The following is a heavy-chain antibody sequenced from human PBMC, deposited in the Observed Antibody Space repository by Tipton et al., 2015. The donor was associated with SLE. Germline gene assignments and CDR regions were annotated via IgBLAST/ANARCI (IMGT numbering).Heavy chain of an antibody. J-gene: IGHJ4*02. CDR2: IKQDGSEK. CDR1: GFIFSSYW. D-gene: IGHD2-15*01. CDR3: SREDIRTDLGGDF. V-gene: IGHV3-7*01. Sequence: SLRLSCAASGFIFSSYWMSWVRQAPGKGLEWVANIKQDGSEKYYVDSVKGRFTISRDNAKNSLYLQMNSLRAEDTAVYYCSREDIRTDLGGDFWGQGTLVTVSS.